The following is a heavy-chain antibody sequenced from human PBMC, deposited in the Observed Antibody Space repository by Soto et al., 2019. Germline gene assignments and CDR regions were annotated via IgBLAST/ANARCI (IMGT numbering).Heavy chain of an antibody. D-gene: IGHD6-13*01. V-gene: IGHV5-51*01. CDR1: GCTFSNFW. J-gene: IGHJ4*02. CDR2: IYPGDSET. CDR3: ARSPRSSPYFDY. Sequence: GESLKISCQCSGCTFSNFWIAWVRQLPGKGLEYMGIIYPGDSETRYSPSFHGNVTISADRSIGTAYLQWSSLEASDSAFYFCARSPRSSPYFDYWGQGALVTVSS.